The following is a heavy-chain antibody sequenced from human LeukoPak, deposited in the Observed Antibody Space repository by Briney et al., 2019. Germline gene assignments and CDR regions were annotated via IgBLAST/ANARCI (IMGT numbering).Heavy chain of an antibody. Sequence: PGGSLRLSCAASGFTFSSYWMHWVRQAPGKGLVWVSRINSDGSSTSYADSVKGRFTISRDNAKNTLYLQMSSLRAEDTAVYYCAKRSAESSGFFDSWGQGTLVTVSS. CDR3: AKRSAESSGFFDS. D-gene: IGHD6-19*01. J-gene: IGHJ4*02. CDR2: INSDGSST. CDR1: GFTFSSYW. V-gene: IGHV3-74*01.